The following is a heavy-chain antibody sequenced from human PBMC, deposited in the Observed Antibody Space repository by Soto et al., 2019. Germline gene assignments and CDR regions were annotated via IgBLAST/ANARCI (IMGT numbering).Heavy chain of an antibody. CDR3: AGRRGYCSGGSCYTVVGMDV. CDR1: GGSISSGGYY. CDR2: IYYSGST. J-gene: IGHJ6*02. Sequence: QVQLQESGPGLVKPSQTLSLTCTVSGGSISSGGYYWTWIRQHPGKGLEWIGYIYYSGSTYYNPSLKSRVTMSVDTSKNQFSLKLSSVTAADTAVYYCAGRRGYCSGGSCYTVVGMDVWGQGTTVTVSS. D-gene: IGHD2-15*01. V-gene: IGHV4-31*03.